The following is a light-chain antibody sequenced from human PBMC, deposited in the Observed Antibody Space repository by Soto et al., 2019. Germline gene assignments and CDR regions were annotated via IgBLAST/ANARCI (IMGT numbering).Light chain of an antibody. J-gene: IGLJ1*01. Sequence: QSALTEPPSASGSPGQSVTISCTGTSSDIGGYNFVSWYQHHPGKAPKLMIYEVTKRPSGVPDRFSGSRSGNTAFLTVYGLLAEDEADFYCASYAGGNQVFGTGTKVTV. CDR3: ASYAGGNQV. CDR2: EVT. CDR1: SSDIGGYNF. V-gene: IGLV2-8*01.